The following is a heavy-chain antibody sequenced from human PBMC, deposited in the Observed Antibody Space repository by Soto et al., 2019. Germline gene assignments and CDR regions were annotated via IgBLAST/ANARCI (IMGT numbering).Heavy chain of an antibody. CDR3: AKDRGSGWSAYYYSYGMDV. CDR1: GFTFSSYA. Sequence: PGGSLRLSCAASGFTFSSYAMSWVRQAPGKVLEWVSAISGSDASTYYADSVKGRFTISRYNSKNTLYLQMHSLRAEDTAVYYCAKDRGSGWSAYYYSYGMDVWGQGTTVTV. V-gene: IGHV3-23*01. J-gene: IGHJ6*02. CDR2: ISGSDAST. D-gene: IGHD6-19*01.